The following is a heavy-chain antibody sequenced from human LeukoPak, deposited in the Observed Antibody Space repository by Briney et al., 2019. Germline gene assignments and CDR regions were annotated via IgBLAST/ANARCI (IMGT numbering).Heavy chain of an antibody. CDR2: INPSGGST. CDR1: GYTFTSYY. V-gene: IGHV1-46*01. CDR3: ARALSDSVRFLEWLFQGDYFDY. D-gene: IGHD3-3*01. Sequence: ASVKVSCKASGYTFTSYYMHWVRQAPGQGLEWMGIINPSGGSTSYAQKFQGRVTMTRDTSTSTVYMELSSLRSEDTAVYYCARALSDSVRFLEWLFQGDYFDYWGQGTLVTVSS. J-gene: IGHJ4*02.